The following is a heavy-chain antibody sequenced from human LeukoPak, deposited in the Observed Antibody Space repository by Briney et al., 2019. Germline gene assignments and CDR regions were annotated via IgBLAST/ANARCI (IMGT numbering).Heavy chain of an antibody. CDR2: INPDRGDT. D-gene: IGHD1-26*01. V-gene: IGHV1-2*02. J-gene: IGHJ5*02. Sequence: ASVKVSCKSSGYIFTDQYIHWVRQAPGQGLEWMGWINPDRGDTNYAQNFQGRVTMTRETSISTAYMELSRLRSDDTAVYYCARDRGSGSYPGNWFDPWGQGTLVTVSS. CDR3: ARDRGSGSYPGNWFDP. CDR1: GYIFTDQY.